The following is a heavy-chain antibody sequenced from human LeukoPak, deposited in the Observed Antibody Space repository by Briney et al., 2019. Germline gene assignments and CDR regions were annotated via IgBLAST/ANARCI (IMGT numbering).Heavy chain of an antibody. CDR3: ARAESSGWYGNFDY. Sequence: PSETLSLTCTVSGGSISSYYWSWIRQPPGKGLEWIGYIYYSGSTNYNPSLKGRVTISVDTSKNQFSLKLSSVTAADTAVYYCARAESSGWYGNFDYWGQGTLVTVSS. J-gene: IGHJ4*02. D-gene: IGHD6-19*01. CDR1: GGSISSYY. CDR2: IYYSGST. V-gene: IGHV4-59*01.